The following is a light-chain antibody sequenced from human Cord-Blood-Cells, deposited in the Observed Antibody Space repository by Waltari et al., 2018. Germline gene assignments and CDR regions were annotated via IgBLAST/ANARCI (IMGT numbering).Light chain of an antibody. J-gene: IGKJ4*01. CDR1: QSVSRD. V-gene: IGKV3-11*01. CDR2: EAS. Sequence: EIVLTQSPATLSLSPGERATISCRASQSVSRDLAWYQQKPGQAPRPLRYEASTRATGIPARFRGSGSGTDFTLTISSLETEDFAVYYCQQRSNWPLTFGGGTKVEIK. CDR3: QQRSNWPLT.